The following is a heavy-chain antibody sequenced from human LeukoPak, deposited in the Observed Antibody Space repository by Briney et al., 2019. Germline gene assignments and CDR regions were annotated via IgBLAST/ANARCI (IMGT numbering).Heavy chain of an antibody. J-gene: IGHJ4*02. CDR1: GYTFTMYY. CDR2: INPNSGGT. Sequence: ASVKVSCKASGYTFTMYYIHWVRQAPGQGLEWMGWINPNSGGTNYAQKFQGRVTMTRDTSISTAYMELSRLRSDDTAVYYCATSNPIYYYDSSGYYYGPSDYWGQGTLVTVSS. V-gene: IGHV1-2*02. D-gene: IGHD3-22*01. CDR3: ATSNPIYYYDSSGYYYGPSDY.